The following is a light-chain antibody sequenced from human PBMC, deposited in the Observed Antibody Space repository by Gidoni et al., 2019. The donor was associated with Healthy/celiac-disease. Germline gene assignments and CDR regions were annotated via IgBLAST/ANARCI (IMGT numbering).Light chain of an antibody. Sequence: QSVLTQPPSASGHPGQRVTISCSGSSSNIGSTTVNWYQQLPGTAPKLLIYSNNQRPSGVPDRFSGSKSGTSASLAISGLQSEDEADYYCAAWDDSLNGYVFGTGTKVTVL. CDR2: SNN. CDR1: SSNIGSTT. J-gene: IGLJ1*01. CDR3: AAWDDSLNGYV. V-gene: IGLV1-44*01.